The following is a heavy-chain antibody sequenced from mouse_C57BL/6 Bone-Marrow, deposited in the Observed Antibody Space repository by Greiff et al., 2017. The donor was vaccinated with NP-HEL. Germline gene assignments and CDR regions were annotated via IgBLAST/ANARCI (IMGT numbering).Heavy chain of an antibody. CDR1: GFSFNTYA. D-gene: IGHD6-1*01. CDR3: VRGRDYFDY. CDR2: IRSKSNNYAT. V-gene: IGHV10-1*01. J-gene: IGHJ2*01. Sequence: DAGGGLVQPKGSLKLSCAASGFSFNTYAMNWVRQAPGKGLEWVARIRSKSNNYATYYADSVKDRFTISRDDSESMLYLQMNNLKTEDTAMYYCVRGRDYFDYWGQGTTLTVSS.